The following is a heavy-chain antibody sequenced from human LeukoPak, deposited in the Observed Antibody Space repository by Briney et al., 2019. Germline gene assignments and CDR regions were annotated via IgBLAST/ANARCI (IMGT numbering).Heavy chain of an antibody. CDR3: AKRGVVIRVILVGFHKEAYYFDS. J-gene: IGHJ4*02. CDR1: GFTFSSYG. D-gene: IGHD3-22*01. CDR2: ISGSGGST. Sequence: PGRSLRLSCAASGFTFSSYGMHWVRQAPGKGLEWVAGISGSGGSTNYADSVKGRFTISRDNPKNTLFLQMKSLRAEDTAVYFCAKRGVVIRVILVGFHKEAYYFDSWGQGALVTVSS. V-gene: IGHV3-23*01.